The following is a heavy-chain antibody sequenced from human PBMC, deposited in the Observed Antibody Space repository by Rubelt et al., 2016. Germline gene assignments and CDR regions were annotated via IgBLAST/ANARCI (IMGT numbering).Heavy chain of an antibody. Sequence: SGAEVKKPGASVKVSCKVSGYTLTELSMHWVRQAPGQGLEWMGWISAYNGNTNYAQKLQGRVTMTTDTSTSTAYMELRSLRSDDTGVYYCAKDPIRGYYPAYPNWYLELCGRGTLVTVSS. CDR1: GYTLTELS. D-gene: IGHD5-18*01. CDR2: ISAYNGNT. J-gene: IGHJ2*01. CDR3: AKDPIRGYYPAYPNWYLEL. V-gene: IGHV1-18*01.